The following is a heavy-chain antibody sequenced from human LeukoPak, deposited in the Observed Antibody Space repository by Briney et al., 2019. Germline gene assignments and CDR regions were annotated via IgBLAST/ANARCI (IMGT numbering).Heavy chain of an antibody. V-gene: IGHV3-23*01. CDR2: ISGGSGNT. J-gene: IGHJ3*02. CDR1: GFTSSTYA. CDR3: AKDHYYDSSGLPVAFDI. D-gene: IGHD3-22*01. Sequence: GGSLRLSCVVSGFTSSTYAMSWVRQAPGKGLEWVSDISGGSGNTYYADSVKGRFTISRDNSKNTVYLQMNSLRAEDTAVYYCAKDHYYDSSGLPVAFDIWGQGTMVTVSS.